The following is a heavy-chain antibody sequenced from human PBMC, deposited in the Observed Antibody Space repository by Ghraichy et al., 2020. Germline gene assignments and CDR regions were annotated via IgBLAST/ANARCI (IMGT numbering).Heavy chain of an antibody. CDR3: AAEYDFWSGYHDLFPLYNWFDP. V-gene: IGHV3-21*01. Sequence: GGSLRLSCAASGFTFSSYSMNWVRQAPGKGLEWVSSISSSSSYIYYADSVKGRFTISRDNAKNSLYLQMNSLRAEDTAVYYCAAEYDFWSGYHDLFPLYNWFDPWGQGTLVTVSS. D-gene: IGHD3-3*01. CDR1: GFTFSSYS. J-gene: IGHJ5*02. CDR2: ISSSSSYI.